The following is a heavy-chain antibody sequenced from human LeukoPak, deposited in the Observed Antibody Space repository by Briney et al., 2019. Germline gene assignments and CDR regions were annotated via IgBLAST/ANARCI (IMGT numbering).Heavy chain of an antibody. Sequence: GGSLRLSCAASGFTFSSYWMSWVRQAPGKGLEWVANIKKDGSEKYYVDSVKGRFTISRDDAKNSLYLQMNSLRAEDTAVYYCAREPGIAAAGLFDYWGQGTLVTVSS. CDR1: GFTFSSYW. V-gene: IGHV3-7*01. CDR2: IKKDGSEK. CDR3: AREPGIAAAGLFDY. J-gene: IGHJ4*02. D-gene: IGHD6-13*01.